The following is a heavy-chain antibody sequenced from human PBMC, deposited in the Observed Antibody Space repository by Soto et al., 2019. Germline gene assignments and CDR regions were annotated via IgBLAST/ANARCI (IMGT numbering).Heavy chain of an antibody. V-gene: IGHV4-4*02. CDR1: GGSIRSNNW. D-gene: IGHD1-26*01. CDR2: ILQSGST. Sequence: QVQLQESGPGLVKPSGTLSLTCAVSGGSIRSNNWWSWVRQPPGKGLEWIGEILQSGSTYYNPSLKTRVTISVDKSKNQFSLKLISVTAADTAVYYCARVYSGSYSDYWGQGTLVTVSA. CDR3: ARVYSGSYSDY. J-gene: IGHJ4*02.